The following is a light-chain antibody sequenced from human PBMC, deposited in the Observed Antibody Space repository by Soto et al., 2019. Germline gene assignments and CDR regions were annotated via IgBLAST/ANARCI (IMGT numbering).Light chain of an antibody. Sequence: QSVLSQPASVSGSPGQTLTISCTGTSTNVGGYNAVSWYQHPARKAPKLILYEVTHRPAGAAGRFSASKSGNTSSPTICLLQAEADADYYCYSIRVSRLYVFGTGTKVTVL. CDR3: YSIRVSRLYV. V-gene: IGLV2-14*01. J-gene: IGLJ1*01. CDR2: EVT. CDR1: STNVGGYNA.